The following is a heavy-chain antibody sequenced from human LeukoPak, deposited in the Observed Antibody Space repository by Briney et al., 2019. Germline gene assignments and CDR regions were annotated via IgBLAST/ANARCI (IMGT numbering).Heavy chain of an antibody. D-gene: IGHD6-13*01. V-gene: IGHV3-74*01. Sequence: GGSLRLSCAASGFTFSNYWMHWVRHAPGKGLVWVSRISSDGSSTTYADSVKGRFTISRDNAKSTLYLQMSSLRAEDTAVYYCARAITTSSSPGYWGQGTLVSVSS. J-gene: IGHJ4*02. CDR3: ARAITTSSSPGY. CDR1: GFTFSNYW. CDR2: ISSDGSST.